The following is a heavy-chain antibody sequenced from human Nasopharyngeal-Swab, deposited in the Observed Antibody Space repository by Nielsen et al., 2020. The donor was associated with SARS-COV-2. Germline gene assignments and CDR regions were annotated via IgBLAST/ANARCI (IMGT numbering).Heavy chain of an antibody. CDR2: ISYDGSNK. Sequence: GGSLRLSCAASGFTFSSYSMNWVRQAPGKGLEWVAVISYDGSNKYYADSVKGRFTISRDNSKNTLYLQMNSLRAEDTAVYYCAKSSLQWLLASYYGMDVWGQGTTVTVSS. D-gene: IGHD3-22*01. J-gene: IGHJ6*02. CDR1: GFTFSSYS. V-gene: IGHV3-30*18. CDR3: AKSSLQWLLASYYGMDV.